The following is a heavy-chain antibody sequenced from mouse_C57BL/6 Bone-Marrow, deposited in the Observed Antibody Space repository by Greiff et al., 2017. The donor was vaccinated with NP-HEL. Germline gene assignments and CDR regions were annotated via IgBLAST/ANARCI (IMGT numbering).Heavy chain of an antibody. Sequence: EVHLVESGGSLVKPGGSLKLSCAASGFTFSSYAMSWVRQTPEKRLEWVATISDGGSYTYYPDNVKGRFTISRDNAKNYLYLQMSHLKSEDTAMYYCARTLLWYFDVWGTGTTVTVSS. CDR1: GFTFSSYA. D-gene: IGHD1-1*01. CDR2: ISDGGSYT. V-gene: IGHV5-4*01. CDR3: ARTLLWYFDV. J-gene: IGHJ1*03.